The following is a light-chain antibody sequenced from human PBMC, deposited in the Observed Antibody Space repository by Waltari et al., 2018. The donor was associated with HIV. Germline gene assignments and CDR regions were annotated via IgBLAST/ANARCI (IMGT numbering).Light chain of an antibody. CDR1: QSVSSSY. V-gene: IGKV3-20*01. CDR3: QQYGTSLAWT. J-gene: IGKJ1*01. Sequence: EIVLTQSPGTLSLSPGERATLSCRASQSVSSSYLAWYQQKPGQAPRLLIYDASSRATGIPDRFSGSGSGTDFTLTISRLEPEDFAMYYCQQYGTSLAWTFVFWTKVEIK. CDR2: DAS.